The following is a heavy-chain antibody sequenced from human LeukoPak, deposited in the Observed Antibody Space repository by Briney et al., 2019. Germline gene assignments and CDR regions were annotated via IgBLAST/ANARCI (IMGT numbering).Heavy chain of an antibody. V-gene: IGHV4-59*01. CDR3: ARIVGGAFAEYFHH. CDR2: IYYSGST. CDR1: GGSISSYY. J-gene: IGHJ1*01. Sequence: PSETLSLTCTVSGGSISSYYWSWIRQPPGKGLEWIGYIYYSGSTNYNPSLKSRVTISVDTSKNQFSLKLSSVTAADTAVYYCARIVGGAFAEYFHHWGQGTMVTVSS. D-gene: IGHD3-16*01.